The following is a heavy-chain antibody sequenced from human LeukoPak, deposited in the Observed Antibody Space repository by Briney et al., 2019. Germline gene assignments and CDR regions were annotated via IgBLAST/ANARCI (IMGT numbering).Heavy chain of an antibody. D-gene: IGHD1/OR15-1a*01. J-gene: IGHJ4*02. CDR1: GFTFSNYV. Sequence: GGSLRLSCAASGFTFSNYVMHWVRQAPGKGLEWVAFIRYDGNSKYYADSVKGRFTISRDNSKNTLYLQMNSLRTEDTAVYYCAKLEQEALDSWGQGTLVTVSS. V-gene: IGHV3-30*02. CDR3: AKLEQEALDS. CDR2: IRYDGNSK.